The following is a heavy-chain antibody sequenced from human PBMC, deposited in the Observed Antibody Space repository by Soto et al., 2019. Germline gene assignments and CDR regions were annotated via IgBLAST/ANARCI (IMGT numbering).Heavy chain of an antibody. CDR2: ISGSGDYT. J-gene: IGHJ4*02. D-gene: IGHD3-10*01. Sequence: PGGSLRLSCAASGFTFSSYAMNWVRQAPGKGLEWVSTISGSGDYTYYAASVKGRFTVSRDNSKNTLYLHMNSLRADDAAVYYCAKSLGSDYFFDEWGQGTLVTVSS. CDR1: GFTFSSYA. V-gene: IGHV3-23*01. CDR3: AKSLGSDYFFDE.